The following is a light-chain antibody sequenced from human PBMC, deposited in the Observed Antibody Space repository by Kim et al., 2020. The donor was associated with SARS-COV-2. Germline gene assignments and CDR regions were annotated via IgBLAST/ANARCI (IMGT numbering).Light chain of an antibody. Sequence: EIVLTQSPDSLSFSPGERVTLSCRASQSLSNYLAWYQHRRGQAPRLLIYGASSRASGIADRFSGSGSGTDFTLTISRLEPEDFAVYYCHQYYSSPTTFGQGTKVDIK. V-gene: IGKV3-20*01. CDR2: GAS. CDR1: QSLSNY. CDR3: HQYYSSPTT. J-gene: IGKJ1*01.